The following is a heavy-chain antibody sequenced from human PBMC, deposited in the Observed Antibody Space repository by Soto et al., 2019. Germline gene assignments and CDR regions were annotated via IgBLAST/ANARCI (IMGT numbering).Heavy chain of an antibody. V-gene: IGHV4-61*01. Sequence: SETLSLTCSVSGASVSSGSFYWSWIRQPPGKGLEWIGFIYNNETFNYNPSLKSRVTLSVDTSKHQFSLKLSSVTAADTAVYYCARVPLRYSSSHNFDSWGQGALVTVSS. J-gene: IGHJ4*02. D-gene: IGHD6-19*01. CDR3: ARVPLRYSSSHNFDS. CDR1: GASVSSGSFY. CDR2: IYNNETF.